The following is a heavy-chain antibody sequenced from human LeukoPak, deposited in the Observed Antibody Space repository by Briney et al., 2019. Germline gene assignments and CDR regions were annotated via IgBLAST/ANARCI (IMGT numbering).Heavy chain of an antibody. CDR2: IYYSGST. V-gene: IGHV4-59*08. J-gene: IGHJ4*02. D-gene: IGHD4-17*01. Sequence: SETLSLTCTVSGGSISSYYWSWIRQPPGKGLEWIGYIYYSGSTNYNPSLKSRVTISVDTSKNQFSPKLSSVTAADTAVYYCASLQYGDYVSIWGQGTLVTVSS. CDR1: GGSISSYY. CDR3: ASLQYGDYVSI.